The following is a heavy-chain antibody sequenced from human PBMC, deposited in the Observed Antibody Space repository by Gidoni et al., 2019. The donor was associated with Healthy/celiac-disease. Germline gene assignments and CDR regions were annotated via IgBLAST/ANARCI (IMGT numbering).Heavy chain of an antibody. J-gene: IGHJ3*02. CDR2: MNPNSSNK. Sequence: QVQLVQSGAEVKKPGASVKVSCKASGYTFTSYDINWVRQATGQGLEWMGWMNPNSSNKGYAQKCQGRVTMTRNTSISTAYMELSSLRSEDTAVYYCARASRKWELPLDAFDIWGQGTMVTVSS. CDR3: ARASRKWELPLDAFDI. V-gene: IGHV1-8*01. CDR1: GYTFTSYD. D-gene: IGHD1-26*01.